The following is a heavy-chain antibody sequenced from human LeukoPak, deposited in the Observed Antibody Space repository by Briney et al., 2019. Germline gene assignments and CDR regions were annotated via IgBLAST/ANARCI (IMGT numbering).Heavy chain of an antibody. V-gene: IGHV3-53*01. D-gene: IGHD2-15*01. CDR2: IYSDGST. Sequence: GGFLRLPCAASGFTVSSNYMSWVRQAPGKGLEWVSVIYSDGSTFHADSVKGRFTISRDNSKNTLYLQMNSLRAEDTAVYYCARAPVVGQGGYWGQGTLVTVSS. CDR1: GFTVSSNY. CDR3: ARAPVVGQGGY. J-gene: IGHJ4*02.